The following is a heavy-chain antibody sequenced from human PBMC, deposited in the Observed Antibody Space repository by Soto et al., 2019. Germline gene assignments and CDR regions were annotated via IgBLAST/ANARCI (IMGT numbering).Heavy chain of an antibody. CDR3: ARGSGYDFWSGYYSYGMDV. V-gene: IGHV4-34*01. J-gene: IGHJ6*02. CDR1: GGSFSGYY. Sequence: SETLSLTCAVYGGSFSGYYWSWIRKPPGKGLEWIGEINHSGRTNYNPSLKSRVTISVDTSKNQFSLKLSSVTVADTAVYYCARGSGYDFWSGYYSYGMDVWGQGTTVTVSS. CDR2: INHSGRT. D-gene: IGHD3-3*01.